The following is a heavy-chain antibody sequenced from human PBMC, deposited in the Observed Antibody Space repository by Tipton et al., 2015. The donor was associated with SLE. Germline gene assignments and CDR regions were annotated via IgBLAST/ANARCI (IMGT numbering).Heavy chain of an antibody. D-gene: IGHD3-10*01. CDR2: INADNGNT. J-gene: IGHJ4*02. CDR1: GYTFSNYA. CDR3: AREPLSLVRAPGYFDR. Sequence: QSGAEVKKPGASVKVSCKASGYTFSNYAMYWVRQAPGQRLEWMGWINADNGNTKYSEKFQGRVTITTDTSASTAYMELSSLRSEDTAVYFCAREPLSLVRAPGYFDRWGQGTLVTVPS. V-gene: IGHV1-3*01.